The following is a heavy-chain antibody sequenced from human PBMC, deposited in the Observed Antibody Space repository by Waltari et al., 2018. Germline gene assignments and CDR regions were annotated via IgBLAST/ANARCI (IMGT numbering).Heavy chain of an antibody. CDR2: SSGKQVHT. J-gene: IGHJ5*02. V-gene: IGHV1-18*01. CDR3: ARERHRLMDEGYLMALDP. Sequence: QVQLVQSGAEVKKPGASVKVSCKASGYTCSDYGISWVRQAPGQGLGWMGWSSGKQVHTNHAQKFQSRIIMTEDTAATTVYMELTYLTADDTAVYYCARERHRLMDEGYLMALDPWGQGTLVTVSS. CDR1: GYTCSDYG. D-gene: IGHD2-21*01.